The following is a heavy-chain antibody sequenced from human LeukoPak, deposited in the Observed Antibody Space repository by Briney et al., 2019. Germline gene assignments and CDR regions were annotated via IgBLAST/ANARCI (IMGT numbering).Heavy chain of an antibody. CDR1: GYTFTSYY. CDR2: INPSGGST. J-gene: IGHJ4*02. Sequence: ASVKVSCKASGYTFTSYYMHWVRQAPGQGLEWMGVINPSGGSTSYAQKFQGRVTMTRDTSTSTVYMELSSLRSEDTAVYYCARDKDCSGGSCYSFDYWGQGTLVTVSS. CDR3: ARDKDCSGGSCYSFDY. V-gene: IGHV1-46*01. D-gene: IGHD2-15*01.